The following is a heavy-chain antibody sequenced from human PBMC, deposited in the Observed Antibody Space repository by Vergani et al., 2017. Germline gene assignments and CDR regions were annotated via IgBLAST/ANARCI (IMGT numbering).Heavy chain of an antibody. D-gene: IGHD1-26*01. V-gene: IGHV3-74*01. CDR2: INSDGSST. Sequence: EVQLVESGGGLVQPGGSLRLSCAASGFTFSSYWMHWVRQAPGKGLVWVSRINSDGSSTSYADSVKGRFTISRDNAKNTLYLQMNSLRAEDTAVYYCARDPELLSGSYVRWYFDLGGRGTLVTVSS. J-gene: IGHJ2*01. CDR1: GFTFSSYW. CDR3: ARDPELLSGSYVRWYFDL.